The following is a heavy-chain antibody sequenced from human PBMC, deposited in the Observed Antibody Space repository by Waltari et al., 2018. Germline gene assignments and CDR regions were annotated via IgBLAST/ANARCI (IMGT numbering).Heavy chain of an antibody. CDR2: INTYTGKP. CDR3: AREGQQPDY. Sequence: QVQLVQSGSELKKPGASVRVSCKASGYTFTNYAMNWVRQAPGHGLEWVGWINTYTGKPTYAQGFTGRFCFSLDTSVSTAYLHINNLKAEDTAVYYGAREGQQPDYWGQGTLVTVSS. V-gene: IGHV7-4-1*02. J-gene: IGHJ4*02. D-gene: IGHD6-13*01. CDR1: GYTFTNYA.